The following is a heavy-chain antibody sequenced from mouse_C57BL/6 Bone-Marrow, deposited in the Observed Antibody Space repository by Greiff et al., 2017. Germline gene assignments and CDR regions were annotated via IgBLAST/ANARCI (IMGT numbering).Heavy chain of an antibody. CDR2: ISSGGDYI. V-gene: IGHV5-9-1*02. J-gene: IGHJ2*01. Sequence: EVQVVESGEGLVKPGGSLKLSCAASGFTFSSYAMSWVRPTPEKRLEWVAYISSGGDYIYYADTVNGRFTFARDNARNTLYLQMSSLKSDDTAMYYCTRDIEGNYYFDYWGQGTTLTVSS. CDR1: GFTFSSYA. D-gene: IGHD2-1*01. CDR3: TRDIEGNYYFDY.